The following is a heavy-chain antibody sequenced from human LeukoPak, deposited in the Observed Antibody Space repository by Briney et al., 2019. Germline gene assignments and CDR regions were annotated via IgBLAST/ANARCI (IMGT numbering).Heavy chain of an antibody. CDR2: ISSSGSTI. J-gene: IGHJ4*02. CDR1: GFTFSSYE. D-gene: IGHD6-19*01. Sequence: PGGSLRLSCAASGFTFSSYEMNWVRQAPGKGLEWVSYISSSGSTIYYADSVKGRFTISRDNAKNSLYLQVNSLRAEDTAVYYCASIVYSSGDYWGQGTLVTVSS. V-gene: IGHV3-48*03. CDR3: ASIVYSSGDY.